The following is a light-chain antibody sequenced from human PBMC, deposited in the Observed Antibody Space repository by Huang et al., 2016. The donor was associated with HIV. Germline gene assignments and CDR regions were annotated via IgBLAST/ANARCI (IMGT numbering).Light chain of an antibody. CDR1: QSISSK. CDR2: GAS. CDR3: QQYNNWPFT. J-gene: IGKJ3*01. Sequence: ERVMTQSPVTLSVSPGERATFSCRASQSISSKVAWYQQKPGQAPKLLIYGASTRATGIPAMFSGSGSGTEFTLTISSLQSEDFAVYYCQQYNNWPFTFGPGTRVDIK. V-gene: IGKV3-15*01.